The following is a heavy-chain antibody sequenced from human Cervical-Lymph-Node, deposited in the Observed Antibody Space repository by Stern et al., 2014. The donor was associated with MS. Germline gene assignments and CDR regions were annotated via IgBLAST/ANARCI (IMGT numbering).Heavy chain of an antibody. CDR2: IYYGGTT. Sequence: VQLVESGPGLVKPSETLSLTCTVSGGSISSSSYYGAWIRQPPGKGLEWIGSIYYGGTTYYNPSLQSRVTISVNTSKNQFSLKLTSVTAADTAVYYCARQGAYCSSTSCYDFDYWGQGTLVTVSS. V-gene: IGHV4-39*01. CDR3: ARQGAYCSSTSCYDFDY. CDR1: GGSISSSSYY. J-gene: IGHJ4*02. D-gene: IGHD2-2*01.